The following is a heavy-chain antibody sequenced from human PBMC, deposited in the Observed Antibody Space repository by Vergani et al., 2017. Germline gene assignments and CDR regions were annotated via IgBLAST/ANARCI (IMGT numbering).Heavy chain of an antibody. Sequence: EVQLVESGGGLVQPGGSLRLSCAASGFTFSSYEMNWVRQAPGKGLEWVSYISSSGSTKYYADSVKGRFTISRDNAKNSLYLQMNSLRAEDTAVYYCARDGGDTAMVDYWGQGTLVTVSS. V-gene: IGHV3-48*03. CDR3: ARDGGDTAMVDY. D-gene: IGHD5-18*01. CDR2: ISSSGSTK. CDR1: GFTFSSYE. J-gene: IGHJ4*02.